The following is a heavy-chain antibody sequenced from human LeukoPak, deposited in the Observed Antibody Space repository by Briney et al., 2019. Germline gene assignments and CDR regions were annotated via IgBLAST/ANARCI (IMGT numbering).Heavy chain of an antibody. CDR1: GFTVSSNY. Sequence: GGSLRLSCAASGFTVSSNYMSWVRQAPGKGLEWVSVIYSGGSTYYADSVKGRFTISRDNSKNTLYLQMNSLRAEDTAVYYCARLTTVGRYFDYWGQGTLVTVSS. D-gene: IGHD4-23*01. CDR2: IYSGGST. J-gene: IGHJ4*02. V-gene: IGHV3-53*01. CDR3: ARLTTVGRYFDY.